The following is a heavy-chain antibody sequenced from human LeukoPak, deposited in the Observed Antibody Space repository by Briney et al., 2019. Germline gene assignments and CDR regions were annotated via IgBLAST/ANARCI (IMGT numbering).Heavy chain of an antibody. Sequence: PSETLSLTCAVYGGSFSGYYWSWIRQPPGKGLVWVSRINSDGINTSYADSVKGRFTISRDNAKNTLNLQMNSLRAEDTAVYYCARDLGQYYDTSDNWFDPWGQGTLVTVSS. CDR3: ARDLGQYYDTSDNWFDP. D-gene: IGHD3-22*01. CDR1: GGSFSGYY. V-gene: IGHV3-74*01. CDR2: INSDGINT. J-gene: IGHJ5*02.